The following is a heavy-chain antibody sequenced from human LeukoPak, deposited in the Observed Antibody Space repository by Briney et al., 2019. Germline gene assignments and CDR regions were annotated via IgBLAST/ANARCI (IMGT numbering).Heavy chain of an antibody. D-gene: IGHD6-13*01. J-gene: IGHJ6*02. Sequence: GGSLRLSCAASGFTVSSNYMSWVRQAPGKGLEGVSVVYRAGRTYYADSVKGRFTISRDNSKNTVYLQMISLRAEDTAVYYCARDLEVRGGAAAGRPYYYYYAMDVWGQGTTVTVSS. V-gene: IGHV3-53*01. CDR3: ARDLEVRGGAAAGRPYYYYYAMDV. CDR1: GFTVSSNY. CDR2: VYRAGRT.